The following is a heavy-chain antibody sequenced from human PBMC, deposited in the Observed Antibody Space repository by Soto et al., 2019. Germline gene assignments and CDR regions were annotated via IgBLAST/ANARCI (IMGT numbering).Heavy chain of an antibody. CDR3: ASFITGTTALDY. V-gene: IGHV1-8*01. Sequence: QVQLVQSGAEVKKPGASVKVSCKASGYTFTSYDINWVLQATGQALEWMGWMNPNSGNTGYAQKFQGRVTMTRNTSISTDYMELSSLRSEDTAVYYCASFITGTTALDYWGQGTLVTVSS. J-gene: IGHJ4*02. CDR2: MNPNSGNT. CDR1: GYTFTSYD. D-gene: IGHD1-20*01.